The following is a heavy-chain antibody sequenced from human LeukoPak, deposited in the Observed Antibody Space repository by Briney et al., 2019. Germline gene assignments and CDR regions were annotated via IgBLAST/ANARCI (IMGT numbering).Heavy chain of an antibody. CDR2: IYHSWST. J-gene: IGHJ4*02. D-gene: IGHD2-15*01. Sequence: PSETLSLTFTVSGYSISSDYFWGWIRQSPGKGLEWIGSIYHSWSTYFNPSLKSRVTISVDTSKNQFSLKLSSVTAADTAVYYCARDFRVCSSGSCYSGPFDYWGQGTLVTVSS. V-gene: IGHV4-38-2*02. CDR1: GYSISSDYF. CDR3: ARDFRVCSSGSCYSGPFDY.